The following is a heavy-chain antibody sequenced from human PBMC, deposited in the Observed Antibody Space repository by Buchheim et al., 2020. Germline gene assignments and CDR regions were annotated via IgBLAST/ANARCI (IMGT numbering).Heavy chain of an antibody. CDR1: GGSFSGYY. CDR3: ARGSNLLRYFDWLLQDYYYYGMDV. V-gene: IGHV4-34*01. D-gene: IGHD3-9*01. CDR2: INHSGST. J-gene: IGHJ6*02. Sequence: QVQLQQWGAGLLKPSETLSLTCAVYGGSFSGYYWSWIRQPPGKGLEWIGEINHSGSTNYNPSLKSRVTISVDTSKNQFSPKLSSVTAADTAVYYCARGSNLLRYFDWLLQDYYYYGMDVWGQGTT.